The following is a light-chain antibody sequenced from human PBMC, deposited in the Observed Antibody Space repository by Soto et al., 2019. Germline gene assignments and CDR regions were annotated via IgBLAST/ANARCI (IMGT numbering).Light chain of an antibody. J-gene: IGKJ1*01. CDR2: GAS. V-gene: IGKV3-20*01. CDR3: QQYGGSPRT. Sequence: ESVLTQSPGTLSLSPGERATLSCRAVQSINNNYLAWYQQKRGQAPRLLIYGASSRATGIPDRFSGSGSGTDFTLTISRLEPDEFAVYYCQQYGGSPRTFGQGTKVEIK. CDR1: QSINNNY.